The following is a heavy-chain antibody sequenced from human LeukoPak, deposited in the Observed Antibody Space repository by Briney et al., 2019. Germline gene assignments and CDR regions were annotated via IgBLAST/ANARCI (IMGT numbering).Heavy chain of an antibody. CDR3: ARFGEYNTNPGVY. V-gene: IGHV5-51*01. CDR2: IYPGDSDT. J-gene: IGHJ4*02. Sequence: GESLKISCKGSGYSFTSYWIGCVRQLPGKGLEWMGIIYPGDSDTRYSPSFQGQVTISADKSISTAYLQWSSLKASDSAMYYCARFGEYNTNPGVYWGQGTLVTVSS. CDR1: GYSFTSYW. D-gene: IGHD3-10*01.